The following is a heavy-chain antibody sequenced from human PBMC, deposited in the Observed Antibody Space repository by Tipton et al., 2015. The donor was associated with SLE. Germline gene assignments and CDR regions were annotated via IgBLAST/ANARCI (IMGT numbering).Heavy chain of an antibody. CDR3: AKGYSSGRDHFDY. V-gene: IGHV3-9*01. Sequence: SLRLSCAASGFTFDDYAMHWVRQVPGKGLEWVSGITWNSGLIGYADSVKGRFTISRDNAKNSLYLQMNSLRAEDTALYYCAKGYSSGRDHFDYWGQGTLVTVSS. CDR1: GFTFDDYA. D-gene: IGHD6-19*01. J-gene: IGHJ4*02. CDR2: ITWNSGLI.